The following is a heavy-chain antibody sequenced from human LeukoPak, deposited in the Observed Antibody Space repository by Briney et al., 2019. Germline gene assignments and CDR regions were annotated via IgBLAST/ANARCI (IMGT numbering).Heavy chain of an antibody. CDR3: ARGGGYASPIGY. V-gene: IGHV4-59*01. Sequence: KPSETLSLTCTLSGGSISTYHWSWIRQPPGKGLEWIGYIYHSGSTNYNPSLKSRVTISVDTSKNQFSLKLSSVTAADTAVYYCARGGGYASPIGYWGQGALVTVSS. CDR2: IYHSGST. CDR1: GGSISTYH. J-gene: IGHJ4*02. D-gene: IGHD5-12*01.